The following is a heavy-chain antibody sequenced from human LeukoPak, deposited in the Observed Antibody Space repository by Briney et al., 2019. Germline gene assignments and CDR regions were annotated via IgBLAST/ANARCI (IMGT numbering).Heavy chain of an antibody. D-gene: IGHD3-22*01. V-gene: IGHV1-2*02. Sequence: ASVKVSCKASGYTFTGYYMHWVRQAPGQGLEWMGWINPNSGGTNYAQKFQGRVTMTRNTSISTAYMELSSLRSEDTAVYYCARVDADYYDSSGYYWWNFYYYYGMDVWGQGTTVTVSS. J-gene: IGHJ6*02. CDR1: GYTFTGYY. CDR2: INPNSGGT. CDR3: ARVDADYYDSSGYYWWNFYYYYGMDV.